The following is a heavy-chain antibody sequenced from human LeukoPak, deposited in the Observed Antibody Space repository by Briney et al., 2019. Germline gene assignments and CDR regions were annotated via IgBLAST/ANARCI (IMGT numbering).Heavy chain of an antibody. CDR2: FNDTGSST. V-gene: IGHV3-23*01. Sequence: GGSLRLSCAASGFTFSDYSMSWVRQAPGKGLEWVSSFNDTGSSTYYADSVKGRFTISRDNSKNTLYLQMTNLRAEDTAVYFCAKDLLRIYWRTFDSWGQGALVIVSS. CDR3: AKDLLRIYWRTFDS. D-gene: IGHD3-10*01. J-gene: IGHJ4*02. CDR1: GFTFSDYS.